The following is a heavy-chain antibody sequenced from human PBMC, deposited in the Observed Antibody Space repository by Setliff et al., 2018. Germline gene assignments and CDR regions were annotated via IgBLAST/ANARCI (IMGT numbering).Heavy chain of an antibody. Sequence: SETLSLTCTVSGGSISSHYWSWIRQPPGKGLEWIGYIYYSGSTNYNPSLKSRVTISVDTSKNQFSLKLSSVTAADTAVYYCARDPDVDTAMVTEYYFDYWGRGTLVTVSS. D-gene: IGHD5-18*01. CDR2: IYYSGST. CDR1: GGSISSHY. J-gene: IGHJ4*02. V-gene: IGHV4-59*11. CDR3: ARDPDVDTAMVTEYYFDY.